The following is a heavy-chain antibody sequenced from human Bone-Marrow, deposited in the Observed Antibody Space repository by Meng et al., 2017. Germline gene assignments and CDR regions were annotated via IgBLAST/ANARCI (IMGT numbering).Heavy chain of an antibody. CDR2: TYYSGST. V-gene: IGHV4-39*07. D-gene: IGHD6-19*01. Sequence: SETLSLTCTVSGGSISSSSYYWGWIRQPPGKGLEWIGSTYYSGSTYYNPSLKSRVTISVDTSKNQFSLKLSSVTAADTAVYYCARDLAVAGTRYYYYYGMDVWGQGTTVTVSS. J-gene: IGHJ6*02. CDR3: ARDLAVAGTRYYYYYGMDV. CDR1: GGSISSSSYY.